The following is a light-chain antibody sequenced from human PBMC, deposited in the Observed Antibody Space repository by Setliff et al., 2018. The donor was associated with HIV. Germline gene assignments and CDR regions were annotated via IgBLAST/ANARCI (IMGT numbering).Light chain of an antibody. CDR1: SSNIGVGYD. J-gene: IGLJ2*01. CDR2: GNS. V-gene: IGLV1-40*01. CDR3: NSYTGSNTLVL. Sequence: QSVLTQPPSVSGAPGQRVTISCTGSSSNIGVGYDVHWYQQLPGTAPKLLIYGNSNRPSGVPDRFSGSKSGNTASLTISGLRAEDEADYYRNSYTGSNTLVLFGGGTKVTV.